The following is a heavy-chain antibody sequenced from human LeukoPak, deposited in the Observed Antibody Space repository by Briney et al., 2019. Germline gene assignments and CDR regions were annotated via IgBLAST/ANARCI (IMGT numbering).Heavy chain of an antibody. D-gene: IGHD3-10*01. CDR3: AIRTYYYGSGSYKGDY. V-gene: IGHV4-34*01. CDR2: INHSGST. CDR1: GGSFSGYY. J-gene: IGHJ4*02. Sequence: SETLSLTCAVYGGSFSGYYWSWIRQPPGKGLEWIGEINHSGSTNYNPSLKSRVTISVDTSENQFSLKLSSVTAADTAVYYCAIRTYYYGSGSYKGDYWGQGTLVTVSS.